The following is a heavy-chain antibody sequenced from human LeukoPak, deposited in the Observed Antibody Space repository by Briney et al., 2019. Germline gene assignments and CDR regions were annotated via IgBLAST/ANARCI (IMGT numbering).Heavy chain of an antibody. CDR1: GFTFSSYE. CDR2: ISSSGKTI. Sequence: PGGSLRLSCEASGFTFSSYEMNWVRQAPGKGLEWVSYISSSGKTIYYADSTKGRFTVSIDNAKNSLYLQMNSLRAEDTAVYYCATTSIAAAVPGCFDYWGQGTLVTVFS. J-gene: IGHJ4*02. V-gene: IGHV3-48*03. D-gene: IGHD6-13*01. CDR3: ATTSIAAAVPGCFDY.